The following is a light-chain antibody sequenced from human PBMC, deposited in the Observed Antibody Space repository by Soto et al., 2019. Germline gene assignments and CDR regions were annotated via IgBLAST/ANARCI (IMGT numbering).Light chain of an antibody. CDR2: DAS. Sequence: DIQITQSPSTLSASVGDRVTITCRANQNINNWLAWYQQKPGKAPKVLIYDASSLESGVPSRFSGSGFGTEFTLTISSLQPDDFATYYCQKYDDYFGGGTKVEIK. CDR1: QNINNW. CDR3: QKYDDY. J-gene: IGKJ4*01. V-gene: IGKV1-5*01.